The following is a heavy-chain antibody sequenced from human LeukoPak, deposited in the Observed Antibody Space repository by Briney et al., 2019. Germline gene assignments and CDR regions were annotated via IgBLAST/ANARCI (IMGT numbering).Heavy chain of an antibody. Sequence: GGSLRLSCAASGFTFSSYAMHWVRQAPGKGLEYVSAISSNGGSTYYANSVKGRFTISRDNSKNTLYLQMGSLRAEDMAVYYCAKIAAVGTTMYYFDYWGQGTLVTVSS. CDR2: ISSNGGST. V-gene: IGHV3-64*01. D-gene: IGHD6-13*01. CDR3: AKIAAVGTTMYYFDY. J-gene: IGHJ4*02. CDR1: GFTFSSYA.